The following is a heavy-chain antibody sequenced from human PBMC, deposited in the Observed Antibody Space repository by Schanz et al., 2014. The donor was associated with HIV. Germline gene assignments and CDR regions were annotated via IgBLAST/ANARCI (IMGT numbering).Heavy chain of an antibody. CDR3: ARGARYGMDV. J-gene: IGHJ6*02. Sequence: QVQLVQSGAEVKKPGSSVKVSCKASGGTFSNSAISWVRQAPGQGLEWMGGIIPIFGTTNYAQKFQGRVTITADKSTRTAYMELSSLRSDDTAVYYCARGARYGMDVWGQGTTVTVSS. CDR1: GGTFSNSA. CDR2: IIPIFGTT. V-gene: IGHV1-69*06.